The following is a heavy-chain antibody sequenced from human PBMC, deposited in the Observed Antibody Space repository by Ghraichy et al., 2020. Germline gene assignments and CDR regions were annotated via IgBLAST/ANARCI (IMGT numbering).Heavy chain of an antibody. CDR2: ISSSSNMI. V-gene: IGHV3-48*04. D-gene: IGHD6-19*01. Sequence: GPLNISCVASGFTFSSYSINWVRQAPGKGLEWVSYISSSSNMIYYADSVRGRFTISRDNAKNSLNLQMNSLRVEDTAVYYCARGVGAVAGHYYHGLDVWGRGTTVTVSS. CDR1: GFTFSSYS. J-gene: IGHJ6*02. CDR3: ARGVGAVAGHYYHGLDV.